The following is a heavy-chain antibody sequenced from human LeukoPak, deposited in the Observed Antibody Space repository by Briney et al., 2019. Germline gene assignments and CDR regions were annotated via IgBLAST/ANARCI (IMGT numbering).Heavy chain of an antibody. CDR1: GGTFSSYA. V-gene: IGHV1-69*06. CDR2: IIPIFGTA. CDR3: ARAREDLWFGESRTYYFDY. Sequence: SVKVSCKASGGTFSSYAISWVRQAPGQGLEWMGGIIPIFGTANYAQKFQGRVTITADKSTSTAYMELSSLRSEDTAVYYCARAREDLWFGESRTYYFDYWGQRTLVTVSS. D-gene: IGHD3-10*01. J-gene: IGHJ4*02.